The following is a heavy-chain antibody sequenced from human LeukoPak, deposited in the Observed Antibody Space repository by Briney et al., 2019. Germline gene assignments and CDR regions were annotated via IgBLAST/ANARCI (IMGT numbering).Heavy chain of an antibody. CDR3: ARDQGTSSSSWYETMDDY. D-gene: IGHD6-13*01. CDR1: GFTFSSYS. Sequence: GGSLRLSCAASGFTFSSYSMNWVRQAPGKGLEWVSSISSSSSYVYYADSVKGRFTISRDNAKNSLYLKMNSLRAEDTAVYYCARDQGTSSSSWYETMDDYWGQGTLVTVSS. J-gene: IGHJ4*02. CDR2: ISSSSSYV. V-gene: IGHV3-21*01.